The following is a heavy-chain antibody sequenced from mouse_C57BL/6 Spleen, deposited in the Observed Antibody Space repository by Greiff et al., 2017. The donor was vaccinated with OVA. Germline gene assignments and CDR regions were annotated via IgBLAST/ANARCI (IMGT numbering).Heavy chain of an antibody. CDR1: GFNIKDYY. J-gene: IGHJ3*01. CDR3: TQTAQATLTWFAY. CDR2: IDPEDGDT. Sequence: VQLQQSGAELVRPGASVKLSCTASGFNIKDYYMHWVKQRPEQGLEWIGRIDPEDGDTEYAPKFQGKATMTADTSSNTAYLQLSSLTSEDTAVYYCTQTAQATLTWFAYWGQGTLVTVSA. D-gene: IGHD3-2*02. V-gene: IGHV14-1*01.